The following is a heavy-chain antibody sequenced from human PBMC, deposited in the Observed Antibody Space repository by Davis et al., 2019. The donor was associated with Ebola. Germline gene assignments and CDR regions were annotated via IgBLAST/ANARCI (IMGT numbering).Heavy chain of an antibody. CDR1: GFTVSSNY. CDR3: ASYGSYYYYGMDV. D-gene: IGHD1-26*01. V-gene: IGHV3-66*01. J-gene: IGHJ6*02. Sequence: GGSLRLSCAASGFTVSSNYMSWVRQAPGRGLDWVSVIYSGGRTYYADSVRGRFTISRDNSKNTLYLQMTSLRAEDTAVYYCASYGSYYYYGMDVWGQGTTVTVSS. CDR2: IYSGGRT.